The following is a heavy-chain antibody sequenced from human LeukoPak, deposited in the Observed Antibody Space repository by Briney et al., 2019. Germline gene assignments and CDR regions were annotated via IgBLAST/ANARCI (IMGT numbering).Heavy chain of an antibody. D-gene: IGHD3-10*02. J-gene: IGHJ6*04. Sequence: GRSLRLSCAASGFTFSNYAMHWVRQAPGKGLEWVAVISYDGSNKYYADSVKGRFTISRDNSQNTLYLQMNSLRAEDTAVYYCAELGITMIGGVWGKGTTVTISS. CDR1: GFTFSNYA. V-gene: IGHV3-30*04. CDR3: AELGITMIGGV. CDR2: ISYDGSNK.